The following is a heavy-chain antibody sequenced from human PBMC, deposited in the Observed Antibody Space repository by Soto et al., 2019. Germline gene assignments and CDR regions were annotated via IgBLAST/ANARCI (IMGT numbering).Heavy chain of an antibody. J-gene: IGHJ4*02. D-gene: IGHD3-10*01. CDR1: GFTFKNYD. CDR3: AKDRQFRSYYESAGHYNN. V-gene: IGHV3-23*01. CDR2: ISGSGGVT. Sequence: EVQLLESGGGLAQPGGSLRLSCVASGFTFKNYDMRWVRQAPGKGLEWVSGISGSGGVTYYADSVKGRFTISRDNAKNTLYLQMNSLRANETAVYYCAKDRQFRSYYESAGHYNNWGQGTLVTVSS.